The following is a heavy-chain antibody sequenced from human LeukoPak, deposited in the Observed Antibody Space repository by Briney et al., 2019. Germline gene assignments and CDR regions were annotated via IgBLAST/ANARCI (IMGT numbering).Heavy chain of an antibody. D-gene: IGHD3-22*01. CDR3: ARAAGHYYDSSGYYDY. Sequence: KSSETLSLTCTVSGGSISSYYWSWIRQRPGKGLEWIGYIYYSGSTNYNPSLKSRVTISVDTSKNQFSLKLSSVTAADTAVYYCARAAGHYYDSSGYYDYWGQGTLVTVSS. V-gene: IGHV4-59*01. CDR1: GGSISSYY. J-gene: IGHJ4*02. CDR2: IYYSGST.